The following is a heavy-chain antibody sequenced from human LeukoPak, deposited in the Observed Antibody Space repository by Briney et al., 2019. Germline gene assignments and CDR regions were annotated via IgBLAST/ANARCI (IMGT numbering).Heavy chain of an antibody. CDR1: GFTFANYA. D-gene: IGHD6-13*01. Sequence: PGGSLRLSCAASGFTFANYAMTWVRQAPGKGLVWVSTINPSGESINYADTVRGRFTISRDNSKNTLYLQMNSLRDEDTAVYKCVKDREGRSWLLWIYMDGWGKGNPATVSS. CDR3: VKDREGRSWLLWIYMDG. CDR2: INPSGESI. J-gene: IGHJ6*03. V-gene: IGHV3-23*01.